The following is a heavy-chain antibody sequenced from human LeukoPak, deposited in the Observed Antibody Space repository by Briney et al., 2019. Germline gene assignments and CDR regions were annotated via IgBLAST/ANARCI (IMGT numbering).Heavy chain of an antibody. J-gene: IGHJ4*02. D-gene: IGHD1-26*01. CDR3: ARSRNSGRELWNFDY. V-gene: IGHV3-23*01. Sequence: GGSLRLSCAVSGFTFSNYVMSWVRQAPGRGLEWVSAISGSGGITYYADSVKGRFTISRDNSKNTLYLQMNSLRAEDTAVYYCARSRNSGRELWNFDYWGQGTLVTVSS. CDR2: ISGSGGIT. CDR1: GFTFSNYV.